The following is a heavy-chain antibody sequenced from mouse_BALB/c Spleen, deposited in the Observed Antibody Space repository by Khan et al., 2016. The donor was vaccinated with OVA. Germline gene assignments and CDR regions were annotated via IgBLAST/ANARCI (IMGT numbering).Heavy chain of an antibody. CDR1: GFSLTNYG. D-gene: IGHD1-1*02. CDR3: ARNRNGYFDY. Sequence: VQLQESGPGLVQPSQSLSITCTVSGFSLTNYGVHWVRQSPGKGLEWLGMIWSGGSTDYNATFISRLSISKDNSKSQVFFKRNSLQANDTAIYFCARNRNGYFDYWGQGTTLTVSS. CDR2: IWSGGST. V-gene: IGHV2-2*02. J-gene: IGHJ2*01.